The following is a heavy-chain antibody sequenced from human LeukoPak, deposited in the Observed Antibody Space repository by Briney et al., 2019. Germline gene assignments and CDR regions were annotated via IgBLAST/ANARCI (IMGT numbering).Heavy chain of an antibody. Sequence: ASVKLSFKASGYTFTVYYMHWGRQPPAQGHGWVGWINLNSGGTNYAQKFQGRVTMTRDTSISTSYMELSRLRSDDTAVYYCARSCSSISCLPSTGYCGQRTLGTVSS. CDR2: INLNSGGT. CDR3: ARSCSSISCLPSTGY. CDR1: GYTFTVYY. V-gene: IGHV1-2*02. D-gene: IGHD2-2*01. J-gene: IGHJ4*02.